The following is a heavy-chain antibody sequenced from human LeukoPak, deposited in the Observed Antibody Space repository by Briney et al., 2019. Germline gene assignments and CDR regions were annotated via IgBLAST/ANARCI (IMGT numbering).Heavy chain of an antibody. CDR2: INHSGSA. J-gene: IGHJ6*03. CDR3: ARTSWLRLYYYYYYCMDV. Sequence: SETLSLTCAVYGGSFSGYYWSWIRQPPGKGLEWIGEINHSGSANYNPSLKSRVTISVDTSKNQFSLKLSSVTAADTAVYYCARTSWLRLYYYYYYCMDVWGKGTTVTVSS. CDR1: GGSFSGYY. D-gene: IGHD5-12*01. V-gene: IGHV4-34*01.